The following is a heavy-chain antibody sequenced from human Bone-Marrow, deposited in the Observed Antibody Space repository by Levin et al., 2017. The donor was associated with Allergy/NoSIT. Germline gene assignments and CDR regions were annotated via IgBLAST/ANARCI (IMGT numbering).Heavy chain of an antibody. CDR3: VGGQGFLPDY. Sequence: ETLSLTCVASGFTVSNYWMNWVRQAPGKGLQWVAIIKQDGSEKYYVDSVKGRFTISRDNAKNSLYLQMNSLGAEDTAVYYCVGGQGFLPDYWGQGTLVTVSS. J-gene: IGHJ4*02. CDR2: IKQDGSEK. V-gene: IGHV3-7*01. CDR1: GFTVSNYW. D-gene: IGHD3-10*01.